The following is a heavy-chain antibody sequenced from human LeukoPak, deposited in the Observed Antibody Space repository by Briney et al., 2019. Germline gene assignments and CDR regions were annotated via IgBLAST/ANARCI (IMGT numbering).Heavy chain of an antibody. Sequence: PGGSLRLSCAASGFTFSDYYMSWIRQAPGKGLEWVSYISSSGSTIYYADSVKGRFTISRDNAKNSLYLQMNSLRAEDTAVYYCTRGAESTAVAGDITYYYPMDVWGQGTTVTVSS. D-gene: IGHD3-16*01. CDR3: TRGAESTAVAGDITYYYPMDV. V-gene: IGHV3-11*01. CDR2: ISSSGSTI. J-gene: IGHJ6*02. CDR1: GFTFSDYY.